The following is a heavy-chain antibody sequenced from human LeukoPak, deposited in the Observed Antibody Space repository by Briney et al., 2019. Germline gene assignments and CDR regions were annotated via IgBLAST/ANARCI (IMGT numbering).Heavy chain of an antibody. CDR2: IYYSGTT. CDR3: ARRGNPGTYFDY. V-gene: IGHV4-39*07. D-gene: IGHD6-13*01. CDR1: GGSISSSNYY. J-gene: IGHJ4*02. Sequence: SETLSLTCTVSGGSISSSNYYWGWIRQPPGKGLEWIGSIYYSGTTYYNPSLKSRVTISVDTSKNQFSLKLSSVTAADTAVYYCARRGNPGTYFDYWGQGTLVTVSS.